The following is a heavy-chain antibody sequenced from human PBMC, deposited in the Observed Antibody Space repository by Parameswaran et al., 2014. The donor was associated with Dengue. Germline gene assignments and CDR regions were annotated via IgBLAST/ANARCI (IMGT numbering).Heavy chain of an antibody. V-gene: IGHV3-53*01. CDR3: ARLGSYPPPYYFDY. J-gene: IGHJ4*02. Sequence: RWIRQPPGKGLEWVSVIYSGGSTYYADSVKGRFTISRDNSKNTLYLQMNSLRAEDTAVYYCARLGSYPPPYYFDYWGQGTLVTVSS. D-gene: IGHD2-15*01. CDR2: IYSGGST.